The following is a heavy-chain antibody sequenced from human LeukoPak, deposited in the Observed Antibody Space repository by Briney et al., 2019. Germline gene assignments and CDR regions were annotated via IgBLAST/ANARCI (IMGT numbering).Heavy chain of an antibody. CDR2: ISGSGGST. D-gene: IGHD3-3*01. J-gene: IGHJ4*02. CDR1: GFTFSSYA. V-gene: IGHV3-23*01. Sequence: GGSLRLSCAASGFTFSSYAMSWVRQAPGKGLEWVSAISGSGGSTYYADSVKGRFAISRDNSKNTLYLQMNSLRAEDTAVYYCANMRAIWSGYDYWGQGTLVTVSS. CDR3: ANMRAIWSGYDY.